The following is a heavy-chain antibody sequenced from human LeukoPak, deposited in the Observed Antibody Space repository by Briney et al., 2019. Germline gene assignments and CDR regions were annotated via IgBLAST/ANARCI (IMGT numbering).Heavy chain of an antibody. V-gene: IGHV5-51*01. CDR2: IYPGDSDT. J-gene: IGHJ4*02. Sequence: GESPKISCKGSGYSFTSYWIGWVRQMPGRGLEWMGIIYPGDSDTRYSPSFQGQVTISADKSISTAHLQWSSLKASDTAMYYCARHSPPYSGQPIDYWGQGTLVTVSS. CDR1: GYSFTSYW. CDR3: ARHSPPYSGQPIDY. D-gene: IGHD1-26*01.